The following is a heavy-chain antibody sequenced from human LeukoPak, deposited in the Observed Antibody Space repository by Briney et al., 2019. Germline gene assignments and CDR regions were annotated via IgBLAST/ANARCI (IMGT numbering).Heavy chain of an antibody. J-gene: IGHJ4*02. Sequence: SETLSLTCTVSGGSISSSSYYWGWIRQPPGKGLEWIGSIYYSGSTYYNPSLKSRVTISVDTSKNQFSLKLSSVTAADTAVYYCAKLDTAMVTGWGQGTLATVSS. V-gene: IGHV4-39*01. D-gene: IGHD5-18*01. CDR3: AKLDTAMVTG. CDR2: IYYSGST. CDR1: GGSISSSSYY.